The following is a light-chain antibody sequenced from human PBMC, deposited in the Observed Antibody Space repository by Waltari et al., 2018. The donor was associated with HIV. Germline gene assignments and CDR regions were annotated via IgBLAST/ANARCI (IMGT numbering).Light chain of an antibody. CDR3: SSYTSRNTLV. CDR2: EVS. CDR1: SSDVGGYNY. V-gene: IGLV2-14*01. Sequence: QSALTQPASVSGSPGQSITISCTGTSSDVGGYNYLSGYQQYPGKVPKLMIYEVSKRPSGVSKRFSAAKSGNTASLTISGLQAEDEAEYYCSSYTSRNTLVFGGGTKLTVL. J-gene: IGLJ3*02.